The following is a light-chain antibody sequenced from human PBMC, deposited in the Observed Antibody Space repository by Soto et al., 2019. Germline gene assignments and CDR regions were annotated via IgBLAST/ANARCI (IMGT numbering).Light chain of an antibody. CDR1: QSISSY. CDR3: QQYNDWPPYT. CDR2: TAS. J-gene: IGKJ2*01. Sequence: DIQMTQSPSSLSASVGDRVAITCRTSQSISSYLNWYQQKPGKAPKLLIFTASSLQGGVPSRFSGSGSGTDFTLTISSLQPEDFATYYCQQYNDWPPYTFGQGTKLEIK. V-gene: IGKV1-39*01.